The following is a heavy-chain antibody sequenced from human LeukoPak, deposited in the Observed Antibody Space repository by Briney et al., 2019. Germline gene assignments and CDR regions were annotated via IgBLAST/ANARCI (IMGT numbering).Heavy chain of an antibody. CDR3: AKTRPITAAAPRGTSYSSGWFFDY. CDR2: ISGSGGST. CDR1: GFTFSGYS. D-gene: IGHD6-19*01. J-gene: IGHJ4*02. Sequence: PGGSLRLSCAASGFTFSGYSMNWVRQAPGKGLEWVSAISGSGGSTYYADSVKGRFTISRDNSKNTLYLQMNSLRAEDTAVYYCAKTRPITAAAPRGTSYSSGWFFDYWGQGTLVTVSS. V-gene: IGHV3-23*01.